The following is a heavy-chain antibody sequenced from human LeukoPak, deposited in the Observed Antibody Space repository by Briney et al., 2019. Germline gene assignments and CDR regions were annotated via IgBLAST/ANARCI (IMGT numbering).Heavy chain of an antibody. CDR2: VKTSAGDT. Sequence: GGSLRLSCAASGFMFSNYAMSWVRQAPGRGLEWVSAVKTSAGDTYYADSVRGRFTISRDNSKSTVYLQMNSLRAEDSALYYCAKGQMATILGFDSWGQGALVTVSS. J-gene: IGHJ4*02. D-gene: IGHD5-24*01. V-gene: IGHV3-23*01. CDR3: AKGQMATILGFDS. CDR1: GFMFSNYA.